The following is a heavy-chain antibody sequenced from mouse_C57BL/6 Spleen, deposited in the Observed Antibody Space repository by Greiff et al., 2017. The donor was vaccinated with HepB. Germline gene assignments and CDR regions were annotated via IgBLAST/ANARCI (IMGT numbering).Heavy chain of an antibody. V-gene: IGHV1-64*01. CDR1: GYTFTSYW. D-gene: IGHD1-1*01. CDR2: IHPNSGST. J-gene: IGHJ3*01. CDR3: ASITTVVAKEPY. Sequence: QVQLQQPGAELVKPGASVKLSCKASGYTFTSYWMHWVKQRPGQGLEWIGMIHPNSGSTNYNEKFKSKATLTVDKSSSTAYMQLSSLTSEDSAVYYCASITTVVAKEPYWGQGTLVTVSA.